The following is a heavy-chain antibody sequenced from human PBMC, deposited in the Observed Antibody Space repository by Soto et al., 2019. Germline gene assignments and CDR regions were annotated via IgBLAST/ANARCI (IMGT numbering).Heavy chain of an antibody. D-gene: IGHD3-22*01. CDR3: ARPTGYLYYGMDV. Sequence: GASVKVSCKASGYTFSEYYIHWVRQAPGLGLEWMGVINPDGGRPSYAQKFRGRVTMTSDTSTTTVYMELNSLSSDDTAVYYCARPTGYLYYGMDVWGQGTTVTVSS. CDR2: INPDGGRP. J-gene: IGHJ6*02. V-gene: IGHV1-46*01. CDR1: GYTFSEYY.